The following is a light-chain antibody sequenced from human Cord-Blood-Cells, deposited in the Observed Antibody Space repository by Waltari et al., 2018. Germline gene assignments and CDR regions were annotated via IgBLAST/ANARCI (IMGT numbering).Light chain of an antibody. CDR2: GAS. V-gene: IGKV3-20*01. Sequence: EIVLTQSPGTLSLSPGERVTLSCRASQSVSSSYLAWYQQKPGQAPRLLIYGASSRATGIPDRFSGSGSGTYFTLTISRLEPEDFAVYYCQQYGSSLALTFGGGTKVEIK. J-gene: IGKJ4*01. CDR3: QQYGSSLALT. CDR1: QSVSSSY.